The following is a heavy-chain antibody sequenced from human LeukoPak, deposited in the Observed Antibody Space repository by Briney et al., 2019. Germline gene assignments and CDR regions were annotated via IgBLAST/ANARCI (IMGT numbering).Heavy chain of an antibody. D-gene: IGHD6-13*01. V-gene: IGHV3-48*03. CDR1: GFTFSSYE. J-gene: IGHJ4*02. CDR2: ISSSGSTI. Sequence: PGGSLRLSCAASGFTFSSYEMNWVRQAPGKGREWVSYISSSGSTIYYADSVKGRFTISRDNAKNSLYLQMNSLRAEDTAVYYCARGCSSSWPTFDYWGQGTLVTVSS. CDR3: ARGCSSSWPTFDY.